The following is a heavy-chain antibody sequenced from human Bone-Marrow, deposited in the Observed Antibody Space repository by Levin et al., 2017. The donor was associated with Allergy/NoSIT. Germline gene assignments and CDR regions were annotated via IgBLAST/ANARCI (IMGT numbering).Heavy chain of an antibody. CDR1: GFNFSSYW. V-gene: IGHV3-74*01. CDR3: AKDYAVAGWGGKAPGA. J-gene: IGHJ3*01. D-gene: IGHD6-19*01. CDR2: ISNDGTHT. Sequence: PGESLKISCAASGFNFSSYWMHWVRQAPGKGLVWVSRISNDGTHTTYAESVRGRFTTSRDNAKDTLSLVMNSLTAEDTATYYCAKDYAVAGWGGKAPGAWGRGTMVTVSS.